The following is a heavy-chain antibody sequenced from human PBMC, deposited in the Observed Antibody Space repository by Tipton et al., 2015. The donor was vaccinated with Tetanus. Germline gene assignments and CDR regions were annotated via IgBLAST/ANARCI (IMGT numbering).Heavy chain of an antibody. J-gene: IGHJ4*02. CDR1: GYSFTKNS. V-gene: IGHV7-4-1*02. CDR3: ARVPTNPLAVARPTDY. Sequence: QLVQSGPELRKPGASVKVSCKASGYSFTKNSISWVRQAPGQGLEWMAWINTNNGNPTSAQDFTGRLVFSVDTSVSTTYLQITSLTAHDTAVYYCARVPTNPLAVARPTDYWGQGTLFTVSS. CDR2: INTNNGNP. D-gene: IGHD6-19*01.